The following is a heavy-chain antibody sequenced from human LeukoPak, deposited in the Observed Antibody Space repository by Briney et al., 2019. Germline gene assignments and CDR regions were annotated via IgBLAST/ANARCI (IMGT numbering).Heavy chain of an antibody. D-gene: IGHD2-15*01. CDR3: ARLAHCSGGSCYPVLDY. CDR2: IITIFGTA. J-gene: IGHJ4*02. Sequence: SVKVSFKASGGTFSSYAISWVRLAPGQGLEWMGGIITIFGTANYAQKFQVRGTITTDESTSTAYMELSSLRSEDTAVYYCARLAHCSGGSCYPVLDYWGQGTLVTVSS. V-gene: IGHV1-69*05. CDR1: GGTFSSYA.